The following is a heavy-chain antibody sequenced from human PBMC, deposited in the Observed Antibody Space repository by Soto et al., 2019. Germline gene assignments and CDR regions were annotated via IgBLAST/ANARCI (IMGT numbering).Heavy chain of an antibody. V-gene: IGHV3-30-3*01. D-gene: IGHD4-17*01. CDR1: GFTFSSYA. CDR2: ISYDGSNK. Sequence: QVQLVESGGGVVQPGRSLRLSCAASGFTFSSYAMHWVRQAPGKGLEWVAVISYDGSNKYYADSVKGRFTISRDNSKNTLYLQMNSLRAEDTAVYYCARLEMTTVIYYYYYGMDVCGQGTTVTVSS. CDR3: ARLEMTTVIYYYYYGMDV. J-gene: IGHJ6*02.